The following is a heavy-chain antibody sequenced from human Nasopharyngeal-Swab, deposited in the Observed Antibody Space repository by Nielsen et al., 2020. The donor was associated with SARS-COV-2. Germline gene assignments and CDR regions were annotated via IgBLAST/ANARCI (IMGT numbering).Heavy chain of an antibody. CDR1: GGSISSSSYY. Sequence: GSLRLSCTVSGGSISSSSYYWGWIRQPPVKGLEYIGSIYYRGSTTYNPSLRSRVTISVDTSKNQFSLKLSSGTAADTAVYYCARREGAIFGVVTYFDYWGQGTLVTVSS. D-gene: IGHD3-3*01. J-gene: IGHJ4*02. CDR2: IYYRGST. CDR3: ARREGAIFGVVTYFDY. V-gene: IGHV4-39*01.